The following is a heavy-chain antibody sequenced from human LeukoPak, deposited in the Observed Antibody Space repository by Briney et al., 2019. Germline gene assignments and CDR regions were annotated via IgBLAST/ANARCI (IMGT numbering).Heavy chain of an antibody. V-gene: IGHV4-30-4*08. CDR3: ARERGITMVRGYYYYYYMDV. CDR2: INHSGST. Sequence: SQTLSLTCTVSGGSISSGDYYWSWIRQPPGKGLEWIGEINHSGSTNYNPSLKSRVTISVDTSKNQFSLKLSSVTAADTAVYYCARERGITMVRGYYYYYYMDVWGKGTTVTVSS. D-gene: IGHD3-10*01. CDR1: GGSISSGDYY. J-gene: IGHJ6*03.